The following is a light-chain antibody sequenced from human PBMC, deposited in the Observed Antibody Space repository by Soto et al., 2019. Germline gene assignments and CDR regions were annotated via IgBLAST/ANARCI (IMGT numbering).Light chain of an antibody. CDR3: QQRSNWPSIT. CDR1: QSVSSY. J-gene: IGKJ5*01. Sequence: EIVLTQSPATLSLSPGERATLSCRASQSVSSYLAWYQQKPGQAPRLLIHDASNRATGIPARFSGSGSGTDFTLTISSLEPEDFAVYYCQQRSNWPSITFGQGTRLENK. CDR2: DAS. V-gene: IGKV3-11*01.